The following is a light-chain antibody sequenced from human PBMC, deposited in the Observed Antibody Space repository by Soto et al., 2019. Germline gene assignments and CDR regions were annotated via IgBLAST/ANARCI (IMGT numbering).Light chain of an antibody. CDR3: QQYGGSPLVT. CDR2: GAS. J-gene: IGKJ4*02. V-gene: IGKV3-20*01. Sequence: EIVLTQSPGTLSLSPGERAILSCRASQSVANSFLAWYQQKAGQSPRLLIYGASKRATGIPDRFSGTGSGTEFTLTITRLEPEDFAVYYCQQYGGSPLVTSGGGTKVEL. CDR1: QSVANSF.